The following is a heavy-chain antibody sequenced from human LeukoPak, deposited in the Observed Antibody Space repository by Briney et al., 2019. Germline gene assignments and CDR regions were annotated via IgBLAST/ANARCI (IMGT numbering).Heavy chain of an antibody. CDR3: AKDTNHYYGSGSLKV. Sequence: GGSLRLSCAASGFTFDDYAMHWVRQAPGKGLEWVSGISWNSGSIGYADSVKGRFTISRDNAKNSLYLQMNSLRAEDTALYYCAKDTNHYYGSGSLKVWGQGTLVTVSS. CDR1: GFTFDDYA. J-gene: IGHJ4*02. CDR2: ISWNSGSI. D-gene: IGHD3-10*01. V-gene: IGHV3-9*01.